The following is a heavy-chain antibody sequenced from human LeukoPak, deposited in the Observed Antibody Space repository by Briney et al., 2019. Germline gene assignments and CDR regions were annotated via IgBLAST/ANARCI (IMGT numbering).Heavy chain of an antibody. CDR2: VYYSGST. D-gene: IGHD4-11*01. CDR3: ARGVLPTVSYYMDV. CDR1: GGSISSHI. V-gene: IGHV4-59*11. Sequence: PSETLSLTCTVPGGSISSHIWSWIQQPPGKGLESIGYVYYSGSTNYNPSLKSRVTISIDTSKSQFSLKLSSVTAADTAVFYCARGVLPTVSYYMDVWGKGTTVTVSS. J-gene: IGHJ6*03.